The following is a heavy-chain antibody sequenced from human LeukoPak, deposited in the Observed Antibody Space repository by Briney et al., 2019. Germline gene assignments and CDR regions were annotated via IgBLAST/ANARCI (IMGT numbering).Heavy chain of an antibody. J-gene: IGHJ4*02. CDR2: INHSGNT. CDR1: GGSFSGYY. D-gene: IGHD6-13*01. V-gene: IGHV4-34*01. CDR3: ARGAHSQAAAGKGPDY. Sequence: SETLSLTCAVYGGSFSGYYWSWIRQPPGKGLEWIGEINHSGNTNYNPSLKSRVTISVDTSKNQFSLKLSSVTAADTAVYYCARGAHSQAAAGKGPDYWGQGTLVTVSS.